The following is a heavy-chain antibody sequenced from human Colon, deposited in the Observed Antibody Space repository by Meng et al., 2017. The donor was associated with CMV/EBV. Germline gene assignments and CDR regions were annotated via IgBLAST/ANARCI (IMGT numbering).Heavy chain of an antibody. CDR3: AKSMNDFWTGYYPLFDQ. CDR1: GYTFTDYH. CDR2: VNPRNGGI. Sequence: ASVKVSCKASGYTFTDYHMHWVRQAPGQGPEWMGWVNPRNGGIKYAQRFQDRVTMTRDTSTATAHMELRSLRYDDTAVYYCAKSMNDFWTGYYPLFDQWGQGTLVTVSS. J-gene: IGHJ4*02. D-gene: IGHD3/OR15-3a*01. V-gene: IGHV1-2*02.